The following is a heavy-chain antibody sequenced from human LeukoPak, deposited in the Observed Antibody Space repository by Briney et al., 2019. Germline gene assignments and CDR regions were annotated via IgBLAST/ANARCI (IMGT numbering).Heavy chain of an antibody. J-gene: IGHJ6*02. CDR3: ARVSGPLYYGLDV. D-gene: IGHD3-3*01. CDR2: IYYSGST. V-gene: IGHV4-38-2*02. Sequence: GSLRLSCTVSGLPFGSEAMSWVRQAPGRGLEWIGSIYYSGSTYHNPSLKSRVIISAATSKKQFSLKMTSVTAADTAVYYCARVSGPLYYGLDVWGQGTTVTVSS. CDR1: GLPFGSEA.